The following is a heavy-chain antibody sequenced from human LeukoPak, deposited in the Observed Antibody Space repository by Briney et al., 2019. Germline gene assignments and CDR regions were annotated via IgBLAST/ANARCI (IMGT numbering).Heavy chain of an antibody. D-gene: IGHD3-3*01. V-gene: IGHV1-8*01. CDR1: GYTFTSYD. CDR2: MNPNSGNT. CDR3: ATLTYYDFWSGYSTPYYYYGMDV. J-gene: IGHJ6*02. Sequence: ASVTVSCTASGYTFTSYDINWVRQATGQGLEWMGWMNPNSGNTGYAQKFQGRVTMTRNTSISTAYMELSSLRSEDTAVYYCATLTYYDFWSGYSTPYYYYGMDVWGQGTTVTVSS.